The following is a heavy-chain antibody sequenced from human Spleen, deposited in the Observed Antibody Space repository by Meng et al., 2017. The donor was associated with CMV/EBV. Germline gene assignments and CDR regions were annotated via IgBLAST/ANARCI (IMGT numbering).Heavy chain of an antibody. J-gene: IGHJ4*02. CDR2: ISYNEDNK. V-gene: IGHV3-30-3*01. CDR1: GFTFSAYA. Sequence: GESLKIPCSASGFTFSAYAMHWVRQAPGKGLEWVAVISYNEDNKYYTDSVKGRFTVSRDISTNTLYSRMNSLTIEDTAVYYCAREQWEIAHGPLDSWGRGTLVTVSS. CDR3: AREQWEIAHGPLDS. D-gene: IGHD1-26*01.